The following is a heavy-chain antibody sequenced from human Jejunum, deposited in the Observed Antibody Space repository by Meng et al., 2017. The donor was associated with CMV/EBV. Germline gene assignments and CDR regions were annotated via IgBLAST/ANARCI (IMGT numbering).Heavy chain of an antibody. CDR3: AAKIEITYFDL. V-gene: IGHV1-46*01. CDR1: GYTFSNFY. CDR2: FNPNGGTT. D-gene: IGHD3-9*01. Sequence: SCKASGYTFSNFYIHWVRQAPGQGLEWMGVFNPNGGTTAYAQRSQGRVTMTGDTSTSTVYMEVHSLRSEDTAMYFCAAKIEITYFDLWGQGTLVTVSS. J-gene: IGHJ4*02.